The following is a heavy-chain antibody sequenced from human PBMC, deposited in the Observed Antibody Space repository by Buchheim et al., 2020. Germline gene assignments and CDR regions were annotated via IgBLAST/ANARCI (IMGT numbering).Heavy chain of an antibody. J-gene: IGHJ4*02. D-gene: IGHD6-19*01. Sequence: EVQLLESGGGLVQPGGSLRLSCVGSGLTFRSYAMSWVRQAPGKGLEWVSGISGSGGSTYYADSVKGRFTISRDNSQNTLYLQMNSLRAEDTAVYYCAKDMYASGWYSSDYWGQGTL. CDR1: GLTFRSYA. CDR3: AKDMYASGWYSSDY. V-gene: IGHV3-23*01. CDR2: ISGSGGST.